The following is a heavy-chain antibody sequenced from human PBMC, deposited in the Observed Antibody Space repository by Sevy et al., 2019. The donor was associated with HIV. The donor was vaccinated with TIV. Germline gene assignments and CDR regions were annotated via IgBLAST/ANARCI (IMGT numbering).Heavy chain of an antibody. Sequence: GGSLRLSCAASGVTFSNYAMNWVRQAPGKGLEWVSTITGSGGTTYYADSVKGRFTISRDNSKNTLYLQINSLRAEDTAVYYCVKWGTLIVVVTPSWYFDLWGRGTLVTVSS. J-gene: IGHJ2*01. D-gene: IGHD3-22*01. CDR1: GVTFSNYA. CDR3: VKWGTLIVVVTPSWYFDL. V-gene: IGHV3-23*01. CDR2: ITGSGGTT.